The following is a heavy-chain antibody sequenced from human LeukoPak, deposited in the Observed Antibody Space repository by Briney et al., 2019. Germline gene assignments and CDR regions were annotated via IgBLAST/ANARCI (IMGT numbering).Heavy chain of an antibody. Sequence: TGGSLRLSCAASGFTFSSYAMHWVRQAPGKGLEWVAVISYDGSNKYYADSVKGRFTISRDNSKNTLYLQMNSLRAEDTAVYYCARDVSVDTAMVPGDYWGQGTLVTVSS. CDR2: ISYDGSNK. V-gene: IGHV3-30-3*01. CDR1: GFTFSSYA. J-gene: IGHJ4*02. CDR3: ARDVSVDTAMVPGDY. D-gene: IGHD5-18*01.